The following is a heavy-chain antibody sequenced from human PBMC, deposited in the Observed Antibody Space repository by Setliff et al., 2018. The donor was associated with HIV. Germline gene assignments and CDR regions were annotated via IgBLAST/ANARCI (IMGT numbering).Heavy chain of an antibody. CDR3: ARDRPPSTVDMLGAFDR. D-gene: IGHD4-17*01. Sequence: SETLSLTCTASGGSMTGYYWSWIRQPPGKGLEWIAYIHYSGFANYNPSLKSRVTISVDTSQNQFSLNLSSVTAADTAVYYCARDRPPSTVDMLGAFDRWGQGTKVTVSS. J-gene: IGHJ3*02. CDR1: GGSMTGYY. CDR2: IHYSGFA. V-gene: IGHV4-59*01.